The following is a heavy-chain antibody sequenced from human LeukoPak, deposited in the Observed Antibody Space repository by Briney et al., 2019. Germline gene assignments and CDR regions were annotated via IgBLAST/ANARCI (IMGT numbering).Heavy chain of an antibody. CDR1: GFTFSSYS. CDR3: ARTGAGTYFDY. J-gene: IGHJ4*02. D-gene: IGHD6-19*01. Sequence: GGSLRLSCAASGFTFSSYSMNWVRPAPGKGLEWVSSISSSSSYIYYADSVKGRFTISRDNAKNSLYLQMNSLRAEDTAVYYCARTGAGTYFDYWGQGTLVTVSS. CDR2: ISSSSSYI. V-gene: IGHV3-21*01.